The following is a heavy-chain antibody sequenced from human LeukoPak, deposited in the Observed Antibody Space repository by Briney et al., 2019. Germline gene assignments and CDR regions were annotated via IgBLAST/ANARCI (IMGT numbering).Heavy chain of an antibody. CDR2: ISASGGTR. J-gene: IGHJ4*02. Sequence: GGSLRLSCAASGFTFSSNWMTWVRQAPGKGLEWIATISASGGTRYYADSVKGRFAISRDNSKNTLDLQMDSLRAEDTAIYYCAKSVGFIALATAATTYFDSWGQGALVTVSS. CDR3: AKSVGFIALATAATTYFDS. V-gene: IGHV3-23*01. D-gene: IGHD2-21*02. CDR1: GFTFSSNW.